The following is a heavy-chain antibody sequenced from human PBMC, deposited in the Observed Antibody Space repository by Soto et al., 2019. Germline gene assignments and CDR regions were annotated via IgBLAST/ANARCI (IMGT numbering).Heavy chain of an antibody. CDR1: GFTVSSNY. V-gene: IGHV3-66*01. J-gene: IGHJ4*02. D-gene: IGHD6-19*01. Sequence: GGSLRLSCAASGFTVSSNYMSWVRQAPGKGLEWVSVIYSGGSTYYADSVKGRFTISRDNSKNTLYLQMNSLRAEDTAVYYCARVGQWLVRGYWGQGTLVTVSS. CDR2: IYSGGST. CDR3: ARVGQWLVRGY.